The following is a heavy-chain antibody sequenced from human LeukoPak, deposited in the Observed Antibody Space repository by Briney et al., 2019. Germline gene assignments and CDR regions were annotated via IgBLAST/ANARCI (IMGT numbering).Heavy chain of an antibody. CDR2: IYYSGST. CDR1: GGSTSRYY. V-gene: IGHV4-59*08. Sequence: SEPLSLTCTVSGGSTSRYYWSWIRQPPGKSLEWIGYIYYSGSTTYNPSLKSRVSISIDTSKNQFSLNLSSVTAADTAVYYCARLPGIAAVWGQGTLVIVSS. D-gene: IGHD6-13*01. CDR3: ARLPGIAAV. J-gene: IGHJ1*01.